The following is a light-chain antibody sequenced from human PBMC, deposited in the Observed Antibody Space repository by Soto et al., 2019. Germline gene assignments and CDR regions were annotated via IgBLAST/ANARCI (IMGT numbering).Light chain of an antibody. CDR3: LQHNTYPYT. Sequence: DIQMTQSPSSLSASVGDRVTSTCRASQGISNRLGWFQHKPGKAPKRLIYAASSLQGGVLSRFSGSGSAKEFTITIIGLRPEDFADDYCLQHNTYPYTFGQGTKLEIK. CDR2: AAS. V-gene: IGKV1-17*01. CDR1: QGISNR. J-gene: IGKJ2*01.